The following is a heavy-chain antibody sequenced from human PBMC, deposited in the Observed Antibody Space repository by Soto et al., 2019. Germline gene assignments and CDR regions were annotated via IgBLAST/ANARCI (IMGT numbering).Heavy chain of an antibody. V-gene: IGHV3-23*01. CDR3: AKGQTSSGYYLFGDPDY. Sequence: GGSLRLSCAASGFTFNTYVMSWVRQAPGKGLEWVSGISGSGGSTYYVDSVKGRFTISRDNSKITLYLQMNSLRAEDTAVYYCAKGQTSSGYYLFGDPDYWGQGTLVTVSS. CDR1: GFTFNTYV. CDR2: ISGSGGST. D-gene: IGHD3-22*01. J-gene: IGHJ4*02.